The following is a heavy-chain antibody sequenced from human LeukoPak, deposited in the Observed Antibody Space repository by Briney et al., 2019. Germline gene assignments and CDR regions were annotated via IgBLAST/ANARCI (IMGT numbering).Heavy chain of an antibody. Sequence: GGSLRLSCAASGFTFSNYAMHWVRQAPGKGLEWVAVIWYDGSNKYYADSVKGRFTISRDNSKNTLYLQMNSLRAEDTAVYYCARARYSSGWYYFDYWGQGTLVTVSS. V-gene: IGHV3-33*08. D-gene: IGHD6-19*01. CDR3: ARARYSSGWYYFDY. J-gene: IGHJ4*02. CDR2: IWYDGSNK. CDR1: GFTFSNYA.